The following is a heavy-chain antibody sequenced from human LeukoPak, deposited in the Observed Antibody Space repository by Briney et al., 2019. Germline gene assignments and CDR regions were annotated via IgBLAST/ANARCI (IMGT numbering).Heavy chain of an antibody. Sequence: GASVKVSCKASGGTFSSYAISWVRQAPGQGLEWMGGIIPIFGTANYAQKFQGRVTITADESTSTAYMELSSLRSEDTAVYYCASLGCSSTSCYRGIYNWFDPWGQGTLVTVSS. CDR3: ASLGCSSTSCYRGIYNWFDP. CDR2: IIPIFGTA. CDR1: GGTFSSYA. J-gene: IGHJ5*02. D-gene: IGHD2-2*01. V-gene: IGHV1-69*13.